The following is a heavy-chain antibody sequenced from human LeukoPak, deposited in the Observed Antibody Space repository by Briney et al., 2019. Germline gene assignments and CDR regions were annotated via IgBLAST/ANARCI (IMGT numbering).Heavy chain of an antibody. V-gene: IGHV1-18*01. D-gene: IGHD3-22*01. CDR2: ISAYNGNT. Sequence: ASVKVSCEASGYTFTSYGISWVRQAPGQGLEWMGWISAYNGNTNYAQKLQGRVTMTTDTSTSTAYMELRSLRSDDTAVYYCARAPYYYDSSGYPFDYWGQGTLVTVSS. J-gene: IGHJ4*02. CDR1: GYTFTSYG. CDR3: ARAPYYYDSSGYPFDY.